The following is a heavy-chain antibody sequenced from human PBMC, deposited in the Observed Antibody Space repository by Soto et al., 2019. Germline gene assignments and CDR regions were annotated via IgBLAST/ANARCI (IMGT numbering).Heavy chain of an antibody. D-gene: IGHD6-13*01. Sequence: ASVKVSCKASGYTFTSYYMHWVRQAPGQGLEWMGIINPSGGSTSYAQKFQGRVTMTRDTSTSTVYMELSSLRSEDTAVYYCATISPGIAAAGLRYFDYWGQGTLVTVSS. CDR1: GYTFTSYY. V-gene: IGHV1-46*01. CDR2: INPSGGST. CDR3: ATISPGIAAAGLRYFDY. J-gene: IGHJ4*02.